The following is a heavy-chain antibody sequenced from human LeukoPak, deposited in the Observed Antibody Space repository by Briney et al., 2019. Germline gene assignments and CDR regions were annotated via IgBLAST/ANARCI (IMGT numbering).Heavy chain of an antibody. CDR3: AKDRGLPRSPYYYGMDV. J-gene: IGHJ6*02. V-gene: IGHV3-30*18. D-gene: IGHD5-12*01. Sequence: GGSLRLSCAASGFTFSSYGMHWVRQAPGKGLEWVAVISYDGSNKYYADSVKGRFTISRDNSKNTLYLQMNSLRAEDTAVYYCAKDRGLPRSPYYYGMDVWGQGTTVTVSS. CDR2: ISYDGSNK. CDR1: GFTFSSYG.